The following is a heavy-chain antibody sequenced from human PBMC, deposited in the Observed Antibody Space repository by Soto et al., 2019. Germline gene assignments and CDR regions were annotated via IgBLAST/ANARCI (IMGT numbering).Heavy chain of an antibody. V-gene: IGHV3-23*01. Sequence: EVQLLESGGGLVQPGGSLRLSCAASGFTFSSYAMSWVRQAPGKGLEWVSAISGSGGRTYYADSVKGRFTISRDNSKNTLYLQMNSLRAEDTAVYYCAKEGHAGNYYDSGASLYYFDYWGQGTLVTVSS. CDR1: GFTFSSYA. CDR3: AKEGHAGNYYDSGASLYYFDY. D-gene: IGHD3-22*01. CDR2: ISGSGGRT. J-gene: IGHJ4*02.